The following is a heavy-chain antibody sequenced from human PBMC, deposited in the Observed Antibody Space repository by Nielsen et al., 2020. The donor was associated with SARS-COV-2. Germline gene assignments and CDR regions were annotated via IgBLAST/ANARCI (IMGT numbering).Heavy chain of an antibody. CDR3: GGVATIRDYYYGMDV. D-gene: IGHD5-12*01. CDR1: GFTFSNAW. J-gene: IGHJ6*02. CDR2: IKSKTDGGTT. V-gene: IGHV3-15*01. Sequence: GASLKISCAASGFTFSNAWMSWVRQAPGKGLEWVGRIKSKTDGGTTDYAAPVKGRFTISRDDSKNTLYLQMNSLKTEDTAVYYCGGVATIRDYYYGMDVWGQGTTVTVSS.